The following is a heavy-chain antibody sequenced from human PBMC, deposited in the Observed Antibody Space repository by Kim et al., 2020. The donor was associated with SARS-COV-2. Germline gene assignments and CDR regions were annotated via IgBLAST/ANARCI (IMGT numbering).Heavy chain of an antibody. CDR3: ARRGGGYYYYYGMDV. J-gene: IGHJ6*02. D-gene: IGHD3-16*01. Sequence: NPAIKSRVGISVDSSKNQFSLKLRSVTAADTAVFYCARRGGGYYYYYGMDVWGQGTTVSVSS. V-gene: IGHV4-39*01.